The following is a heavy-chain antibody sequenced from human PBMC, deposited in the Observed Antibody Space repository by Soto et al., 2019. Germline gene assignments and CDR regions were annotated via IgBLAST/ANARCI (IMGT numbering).Heavy chain of an antibody. J-gene: IGHJ5*02. CDR1: GGSFSGYY. Sequence: QVQLQQWGAGLLKPSETLSLTCAVYGGSFSGYYWSWIRQPPGKGLEWIGEINHSGSTNYNPSLKSRVTISVDTSTNQFSLKLSSVTAADTAVYYCAREGIVVVVAATMGWFDPWGQGTLVTVSS. CDR2: INHSGST. CDR3: AREGIVVVVAATMGWFDP. D-gene: IGHD2-15*01. V-gene: IGHV4-34*01.